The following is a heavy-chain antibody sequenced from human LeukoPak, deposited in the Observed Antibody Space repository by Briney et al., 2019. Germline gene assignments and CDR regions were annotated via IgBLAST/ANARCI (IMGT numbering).Heavy chain of an antibody. J-gene: IGHJ4*02. Sequence: GGSLRLSCAASRFTVSSNYMSWVRQAPGKGLEWVSFIYSSGSTYYADSVRGRFTTSRDNSNNTLYLQMNSLRVEDTAVYYCARGRFGLSLDYWGQGTLVTVSS. D-gene: IGHD3-16*01. CDR2: IYSSGST. CDR1: RFTVSSNY. V-gene: IGHV3-66*01. CDR3: ARGRFGLSLDY.